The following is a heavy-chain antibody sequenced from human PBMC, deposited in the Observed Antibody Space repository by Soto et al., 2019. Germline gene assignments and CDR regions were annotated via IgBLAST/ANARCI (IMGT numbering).Heavy chain of an antibody. V-gene: IGHV5-10-1*01. CDR1: GHSADSYW. CDR3: AGLYYDALAGTFLDAFDI. Sequence: EVQLVQSGVEVKKPGESLRISCQVSGHSADSYWISWVRQMPGKVLEWMGRIDPSDSYTNYSPSFRGHVTMSADKSISTAYLQWSSLKASDTAMYYCAGLYYDALAGTFLDAFDIWGQGTMVTVSS. J-gene: IGHJ3*02. CDR2: IDPSDSYT. D-gene: IGHD3-9*01.